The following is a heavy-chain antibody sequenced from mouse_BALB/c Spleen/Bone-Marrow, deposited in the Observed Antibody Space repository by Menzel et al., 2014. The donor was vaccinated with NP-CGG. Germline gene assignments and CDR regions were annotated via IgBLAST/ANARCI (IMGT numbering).Heavy chain of an antibody. J-gene: IGHJ1*01. CDR2: INPGSGGT. CDR1: GYAFTNYL. D-gene: IGHD4-1*01. Sequence: QVQLKESGAELVRPGTSVKVSCKASGYAFTNYLIEWVKQRPGQGLEWIGVINPGSGGTNYNEKFKGKATLTADKSSSTAYMQLSSLTSDDSAVYFCARELGSWYFDVWGAGTTVTVSS. V-gene: IGHV1-54*01. CDR3: ARELGSWYFDV.